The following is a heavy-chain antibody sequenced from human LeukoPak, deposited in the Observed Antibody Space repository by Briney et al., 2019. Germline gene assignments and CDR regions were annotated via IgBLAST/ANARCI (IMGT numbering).Heavy chain of an antibody. Sequence: HPGGSLRLSCAASGFTFDDYAMHWVRHAPGKGLEWVSGISWNSGSIGYADSVKGRFTISRDNAKNSLSLQMNSLRAEDTAIYYCATYRQVLLPFESWGQGTLVTVSS. CDR3: ATYRQVLLPFES. D-gene: IGHD2-8*02. V-gene: IGHV3-9*01. J-gene: IGHJ4*02. CDR1: GFTFDDYA. CDR2: ISWNSGSI.